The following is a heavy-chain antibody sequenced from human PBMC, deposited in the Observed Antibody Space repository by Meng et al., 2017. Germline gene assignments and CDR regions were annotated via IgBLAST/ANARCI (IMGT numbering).Heavy chain of an antibody. CDR3: ARVSPPIAVAAPDY. V-gene: IGHV1-2*06. Sequence: QGQLGQSGAEVKKPGASVKVSCKAYGYTFTGYYMHWVRQATGQGLEWMGRINPNSGGTNYAQKFQGRVTMTRDTSISTAYMELSRLRSDDTAVYYCARVSPPIAVAAPDYWGQGTLVTVSS. J-gene: IGHJ4*02. CDR2: INPNSGGT. CDR1: GYTFTGYY. D-gene: IGHD6-19*01.